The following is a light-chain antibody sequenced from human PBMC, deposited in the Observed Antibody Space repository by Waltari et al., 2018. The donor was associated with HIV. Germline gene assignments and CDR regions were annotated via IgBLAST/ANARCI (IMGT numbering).Light chain of an antibody. J-gene: IGLJ1*01. CDR1: SSDVGGYNY. CDR2: EVT. V-gene: IGLV2-14*01. Sequence: QSALTQPASVSGSPGQSITISCTGTSSDVGGYNYVSWYQQHPGKVPKLLIYEVTNRPSGVSNRFSASKSGNKAYLTISGLQADDEADYYCSSATSRKLYVFGTGTRVTVL. CDR3: SSATSRKLYV.